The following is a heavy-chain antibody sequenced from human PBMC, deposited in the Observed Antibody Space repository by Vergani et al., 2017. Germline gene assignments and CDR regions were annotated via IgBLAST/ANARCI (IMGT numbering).Heavy chain of an antibody. CDR2: TYYRSKWYN. CDR3: AREWEQQLSN. V-gene: IGHV6-1*01. CDR1: GNSFCNNSVA. Sequence: QVQLQQSGPGLVKPSQTLLLTCAISGNSFCNNSVAWNWVRQSPSRGFEWLGRTYYRSKWYNDYAVSVKSRITINPDTSKNQFSLQLNSVTPEETAVYYCAREWEQQLSNWGQGTLVTVSS. J-gene: IGHJ4*02. D-gene: IGHD6-13*01.